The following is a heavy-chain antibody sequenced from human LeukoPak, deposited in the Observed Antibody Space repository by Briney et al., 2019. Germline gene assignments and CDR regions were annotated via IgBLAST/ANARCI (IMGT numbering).Heavy chain of an antibody. CDR2: ISHTGNTI. Sequence: PGGSLRLSCAVSGFTFSDYYMSWVRQAPGKGLEWLSYISHTGNTIYYADSLKGRFTISRDSAKNSLYLQMSSLRAEDTAMYYCARDRPFYSNQLLFFDSWGQGTLVTVSS. CDR1: GFTFSDYY. CDR3: ARDRPFYSNQLLFFDS. D-gene: IGHD2/OR15-2a*01. V-gene: IGHV3-11*01. J-gene: IGHJ4*02.